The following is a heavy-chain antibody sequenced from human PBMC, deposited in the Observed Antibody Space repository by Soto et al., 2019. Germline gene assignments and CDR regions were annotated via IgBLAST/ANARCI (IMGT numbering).Heavy chain of an antibody. V-gene: IGHV4-4*02. D-gene: IGHD3-10*01. CDR3: ARRGAHYYYGMDV. CDR1: GGSISNSNW. CDR2: IYHSGST. J-gene: IGHJ6*02. Sequence: SETLSLTCAVSGGSISNSNWWSWVRQHPGKGLEWIGEIYHSGSTNYNPSLKSRVTIPVDKSKNQFSLKLSSVTAADTAVYYCARRGAHYYYGMDVWGQGTTVTVSS.